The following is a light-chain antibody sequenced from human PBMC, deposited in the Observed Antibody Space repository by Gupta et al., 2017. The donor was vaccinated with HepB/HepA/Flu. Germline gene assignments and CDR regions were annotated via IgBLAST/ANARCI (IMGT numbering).Light chain of an antibody. Sequence: QSDLSQPRSVSGSPGQSVTISCSGTTSDIGLSTYISWFQHRPGELPKLLIYDVVKRPSGVPDRFSGSKSGVTASLTISGLQSDDEADYYCSSYAGFNTYIFGSGTTVTVL. V-gene: IGLV2-11*01. CDR3: SSYAGFNTYI. CDR2: DVV. J-gene: IGLJ1*01. CDR1: TSDIGLSTY.